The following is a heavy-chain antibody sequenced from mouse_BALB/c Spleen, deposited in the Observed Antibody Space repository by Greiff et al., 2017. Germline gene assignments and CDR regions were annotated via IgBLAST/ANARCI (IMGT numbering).Heavy chain of an antibody. J-gene: IGHJ4*01. CDR3: AREGVTGDYAMDY. CDR1: GFTFSDYY. CDR2: ISDGGSYT. D-gene: IGHD2-2*01. V-gene: IGHV5-4*02. Sequence: EVKLVESGGGLVKPGGSLKLSCAASGFTFSDYYMYWVRQTPEKRLEWVATISDGGSYTYYPDSVKGRFTISRDNAKNNLYLQMSSLKSEDTAMYYCAREGVTGDYAMDYWGQGTSVTVSS.